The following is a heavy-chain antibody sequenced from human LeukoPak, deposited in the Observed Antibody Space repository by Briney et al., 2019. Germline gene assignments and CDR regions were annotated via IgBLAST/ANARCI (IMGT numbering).Heavy chain of an antibody. CDR1: GFTFSHSG. CDR2: IWYDGSEK. Sequence: GRSLRLSCAASGFTFSHSGMFWVRQAPGKGLEWVAIIWYDGSEKYYADSVKGRFTISRDNSKNTLFLQMNSLRVEDTAVYYCAKDYGTDDSERRGYLDNWGQGALVTVSS. D-gene: IGHD3-10*01. CDR3: AKDYGTDDSERRGYLDN. J-gene: IGHJ4*02. V-gene: IGHV3-33*06.